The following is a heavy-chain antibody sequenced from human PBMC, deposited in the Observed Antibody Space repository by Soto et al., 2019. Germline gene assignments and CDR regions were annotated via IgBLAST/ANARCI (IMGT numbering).Heavy chain of an antibody. Sequence: QVQLVESGGGVVQPGRSLRLSCAASGFIFSTYGTHWLRQAPGKGLELVAVICNDGSTKQYADSVKGRFTISRDNSENTMYLQMNSLRSEDTAVYYCAREGAMMVENNYYGMDVLGQGTTVTVAS. CDR2: ICNDGSTK. V-gene: IGHV3-33*01. CDR3: AREGAMMVENNYYGMDV. D-gene: IGHD3-22*01. CDR1: GFIFSTYG. J-gene: IGHJ6*02.